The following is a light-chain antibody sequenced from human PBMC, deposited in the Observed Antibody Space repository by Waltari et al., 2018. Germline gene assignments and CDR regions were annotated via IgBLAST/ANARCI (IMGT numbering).Light chain of an antibody. CDR1: QSVTSSF. V-gene: IGKV3-20*01. J-gene: IGKJ4*01. CDR3: QQYGTSPLT. CDR2: GAS. Sequence: EIVLTQSPGTQSLSPGERATLSCRASQSVTSSFLAWYQQKPGQAPRLLIYGASSRATGIPDRFSGSGSGTDFTLTISRLEPEDLAVYYCQQYGTSPLTFGGGTKVEIK.